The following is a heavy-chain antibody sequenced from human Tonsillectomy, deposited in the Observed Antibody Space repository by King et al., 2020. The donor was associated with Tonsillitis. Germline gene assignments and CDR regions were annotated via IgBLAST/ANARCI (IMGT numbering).Heavy chain of an antibody. D-gene: IGHD3-10*02. CDR3: ARGPLNGHYVGYFDY. Sequence: QLVQSGGGLVQPGRSLRLSCGASGFTFDDYAMHWVRQAPGSGLEWGSGITWSSGLIGYADSVKGRFIISRDNAKNSLYLQMNSMRDEDTALYYCARGPLNGHYVGYFDYWGQGALVTVSS. CDR2: ITWSSGLI. CDR1: GFTFDDYA. J-gene: IGHJ4*02. V-gene: IGHV3-9*01.